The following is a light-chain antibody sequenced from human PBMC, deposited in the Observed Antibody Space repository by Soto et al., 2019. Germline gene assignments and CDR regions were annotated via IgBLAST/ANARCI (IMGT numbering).Light chain of an antibody. V-gene: IGKV1-39*01. J-gene: IGKJ5*01. Sequence: DIQMTQSPSSLSASVGDRVTITCRASEGISSYLNWYQLKPGTAPKLLIYAASNLQSGVPPRFSGSASGTDFTLTISSLQPEDSATYYCQQNYNTVITFGQGTRLEIK. CDR1: EGISSY. CDR3: QQNYNTVIT. CDR2: AAS.